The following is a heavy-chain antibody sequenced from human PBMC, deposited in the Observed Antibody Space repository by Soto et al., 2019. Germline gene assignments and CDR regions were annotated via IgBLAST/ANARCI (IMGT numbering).Heavy chain of an antibody. D-gene: IGHD6-6*01. V-gene: IGHV3-48*03. CDR3: AREWGTSIAAAFDY. CDR2: ISNSGRII. CDR1: GFTFSSFE. J-gene: IGHJ4*02. Sequence: VGSLRLSCAASGFTFSSFEMNWVRQAPGKGLEWVSYISNSGRIIYYADSVKGRFTISRDDAKNSLYLQMNSLRAEDTAVYYCAREWGTSIAAAFDYWGQGTLVTVSS.